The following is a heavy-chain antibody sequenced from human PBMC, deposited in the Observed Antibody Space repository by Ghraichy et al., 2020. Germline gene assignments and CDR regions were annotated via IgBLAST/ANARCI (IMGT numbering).Heavy chain of an antibody. D-gene: IGHD3-3*01. Sequence: SETLSLTCAVYGGSFSGYYWSWIRQPPGKGLEWIGEINHSGSTNYNPSLKSRVTISVDTSKNQFSLKLSSVTAADTAVYYCARGQKNRVRWSGYSLGNWFDPWGQGTLVTVSS. CDR1: GGSFSGYY. J-gene: IGHJ5*02. CDR2: INHSGST. V-gene: IGHV4-34*01. CDR3: ARGQKNRVRWSGYSLGNWFDP.